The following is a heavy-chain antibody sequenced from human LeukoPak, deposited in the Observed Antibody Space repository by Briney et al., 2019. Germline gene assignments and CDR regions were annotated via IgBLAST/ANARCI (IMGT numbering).Heavy chain of an antibody. CDR3: AREYNYYDSSGYYYRGLDAFDI. CDR1: GGSVSSSDYY. D-gene: IGHD3-22*01. Sequence: SETLSLTCTVSGGSVSSSDYYWAWIRQPPGKGLEWIGNIYYSGSTNYNPSLKSRVTISVDTSKNQFSLKLSSVTAADTAVYYCAREYNYYDSSGYYYRGLDAFDIWGQGTMVTVSS. CDR2: IYYSGST. V-gene: IGHV4-61*08. J-gene: IGHJ3*02.